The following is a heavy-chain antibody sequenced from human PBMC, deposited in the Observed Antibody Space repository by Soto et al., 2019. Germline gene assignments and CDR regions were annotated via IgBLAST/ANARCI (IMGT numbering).Heavy chain of an antibody. CDR2: ISAHNGNT. Sequence: QVHLVQSGAEVKKPGASVKVSCKASGYTFTSYGITWVRQAPGQGLEWMGWISAHNGNTDYAQKLQGRVIVTRDTSTSTAYMELRSMISDDTAVYYCERGRYGDYWGKGALVTVSS. V-gene: IGHV1-18*01. J-gene: IGHJ4*02. CDR3: ERGRYGDY. CDR1: GYTFTSYG. D-gene: IGHD1-1*01.